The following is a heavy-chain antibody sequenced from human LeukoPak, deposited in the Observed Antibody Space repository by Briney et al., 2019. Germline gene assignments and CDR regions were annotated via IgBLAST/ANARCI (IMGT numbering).Heavy chain of an antibody. Sequence: LAETLSLTCTVSGGSISSYYWSWIRQPPGKGLEWIGYIYYSGSTNYNPSLKSRVTISVDTSKNQFSLKLSSVTAADTAVYYCARQREYYESSGYYSFDYWGQGTLVTVSS. D-gene: IGHD3-22*01. CDR1: GGSISSYY. V-gene: IGHV4-59*08. J-gene: IGHJ4*02. CDR2: IYYSGST. CDR3: ARQREYYESSGYYSFDY.